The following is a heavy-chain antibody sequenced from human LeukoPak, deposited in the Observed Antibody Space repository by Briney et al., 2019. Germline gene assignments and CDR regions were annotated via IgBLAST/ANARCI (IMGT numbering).Heavy chain of an antibody. CDR2: IKQDGIEK. V-gene: IGHV3-7*01. D-gene: IGHD3-22*01. Sequence: GGSLRLSCAASGFTFTSYWTSWVGQAPGKGLEGGANIKQDGIEKYYVDSVKGGLTISRGNANNTLYLQMNRLRAEDTAVYYCAREGSDSSGYYYFDYWGQETLVTVSS. J-gene: IGHJ4*02. CDR3: AREGSDSSGYYYFDY. CDR1: GFTFTSYW.